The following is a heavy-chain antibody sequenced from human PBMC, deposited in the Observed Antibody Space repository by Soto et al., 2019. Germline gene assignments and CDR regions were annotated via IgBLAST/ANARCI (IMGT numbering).Heavy chain of an antibody. Sequence: PSETLSLTCAVSGGSISSGDYYWSWIRQPPGKGLEWIGYIYYSGSTYYNPSLKSRVTISVDTSKNQFSLNLTSVTAADAAVYYCARGAYYLDYWGPGTLVTVSS. D-gene: IGHD1-26*01. CDR2: IYYSGST. J-gene: IGHJ4*02. V-gene: IGHV4-30-4*01. CDR1: GGSISSGDYY. CDR3: ARGAYYLDY.